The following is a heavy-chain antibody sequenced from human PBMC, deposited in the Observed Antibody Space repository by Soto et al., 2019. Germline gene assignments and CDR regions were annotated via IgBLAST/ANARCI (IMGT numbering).Heavy chain of an antibody. V-gene: IGHV3-74*01. D-gene: IGHD2-2*01. CDR2: ISTDGSST. J-gene: IGHJ4*02. CDR3: ARATGSNHPFDY. Sequence: EVRLVESGGGLVQPGGSLRLSCAATGFTFSTYWMHWVRQGPGKGLVWVSRISTDGSSTTYADSVKGRFTISRDNAKNTLYLQMNSLSAEDTAVYYCARATGSNHPFDYWGQGTLVTVSS. CDR1: GFTFSTYW.